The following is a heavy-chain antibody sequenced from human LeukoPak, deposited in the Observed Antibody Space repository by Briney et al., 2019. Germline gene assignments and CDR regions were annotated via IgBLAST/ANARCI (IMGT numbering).Heavy chain of an antibody. V-gene: IGHV5-51*01. J-gene: IGHJ3*02. CDR2: IYPGDSDT. CDR3: ARQGSWLQGVNAFDI. CDR1: GYSFTSYW. Sequence: GESLKISCKGSGYSFTSYWIGWVRQMPGKGLEWIGIIYPGDSDTRYSPSFQGQVTISADKSISTAYLQWSSLKASDTAMYYCARQGSWLQGVNAFDIWGQGTVVTVSS. D-gene: IGHD5-24*01.